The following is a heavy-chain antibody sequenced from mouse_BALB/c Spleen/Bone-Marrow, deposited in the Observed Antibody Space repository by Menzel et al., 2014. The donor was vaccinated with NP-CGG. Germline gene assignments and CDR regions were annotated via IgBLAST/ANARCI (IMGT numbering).Heavy chain of an antibody. Sequence: EVQLQQSGGGLVKPGGSLKLSCAASGFTFSDYYMYWVRQTPEKRLEWVATISDGGSYTYYPDSVKGRSTISRDNAKNNLYLQMSSLKSEDAAMYYCARGSSYFDYWGQGTTLTVSS. J-gene: IGHJ2*01. D-gene: IGHD1-1*01. CDR2: ISDGGSYT. V-gene: IGHV5-4*02. CDR1: GFTFSDYY. CDR3: ARGSSYFDY.